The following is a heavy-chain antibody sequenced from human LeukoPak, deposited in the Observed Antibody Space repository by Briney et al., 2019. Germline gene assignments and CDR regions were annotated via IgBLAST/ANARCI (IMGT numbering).Heavy chain of an antibody. CDR3: ASLGHAGYYDFWSGYYMPYYMDV. CDR2: INSDGSST. V-gene: IGHV3-74*01. J-gene: IGHJ6*03. CDR1: GFTFSSYW. Sequence: GGSLRLSCAASGFTFSSYWMHWVRQAPGKGLVWVSRINSDGSSTSYADYVKGRFTISRDNAKNRLYLQMNSLRAEATAVYYCASLGHAGYYDFWSGYYMPYYMDVWGKGTTVTVSS. D-gene: IGHD3-3*01.